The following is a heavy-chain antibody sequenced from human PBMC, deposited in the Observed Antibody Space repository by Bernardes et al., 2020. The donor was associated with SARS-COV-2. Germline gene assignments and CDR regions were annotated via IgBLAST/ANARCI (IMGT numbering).Heavy chain of an antibody. CDR2: ISGSGANT. J-gene: IGHJ4*02. Sequence: GGSLRLSCAASGFTFTSHAMSWVRQAPGKGLEWVSAISGSGANTDYADSVKGRFTISRDTSTNTLYLQMNTLRADDTALYYCARRTSGAAVAGSLGYWGQGTLVTVSS. CDR3: ARRTSGAAVAGSLGY. D-gene: IGHD6-19*01. V-gene: IGHV3-23*01. CDR1: GFTFTSHA.